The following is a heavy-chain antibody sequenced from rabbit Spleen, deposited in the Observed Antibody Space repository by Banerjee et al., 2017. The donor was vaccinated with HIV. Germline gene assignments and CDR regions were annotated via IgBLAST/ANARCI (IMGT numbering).Heavy chain of an antibody. CDR3: ARGDDIAGWGVNL. CDR1: GFSFSSGYW. CDR2: IVTGSSGIT. Sequence: QEQLVESGGDLVKPEGSLTLTCKVSGFSFSSGYWICWVRQAPGKGLEWIACIVTGSSGITAYARWAKGRFTISKTSSTTVTLQMTSLTVADTATYFCARGDDIAGWGVNLWGQGTLVTVS. D-gene: IGHD4-1*01. V-gene: IGHV1S45*01. J-gene: IGHJ4*01.